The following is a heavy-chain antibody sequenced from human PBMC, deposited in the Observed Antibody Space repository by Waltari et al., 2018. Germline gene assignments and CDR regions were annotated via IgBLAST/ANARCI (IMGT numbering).Heavy chain of an antibody. CDR2: IYFSDSP. Sequence: QVQLQESGPGLVKPSETLSLTCTVSGGSISRYYWSWIRQPAGKGREWVGHIYFSDSPNYNPSLNCRVTMSVDTSMNQFSLKLPSVPAAGTAVYYCARDRRSYDSSGYLPNWYFDLWGRGTLVTVSS. J-gene: IGHJ2*01. D-gene: IGHD3-22*01. CDR3: ARDRRSYDSSGYLPNWYFDL. V-gene: IGHV4-4*07. CDR1: GGSISRYY.